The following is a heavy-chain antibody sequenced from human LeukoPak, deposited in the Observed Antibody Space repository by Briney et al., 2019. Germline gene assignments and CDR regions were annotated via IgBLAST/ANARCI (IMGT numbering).Heavy chain of an antibody. CDR3: ARDHRGSQGNGPNYYFDY. Sequence: GASVKVSCKASGGTFSSYAISWVRQAPGQGLEWMGGIIPIFGTANYAQKFQGRVTITADESTSTAYMELSSLRSEDTAVYYCARDHRGSQGNGPNYYFDYWGQGTLVTVSS. D-gene: IGHD1-26*01. V-gene: IGHV1-69*01. CDR1: GGTFSSYA. CDR2: IIPIFGTA. J-gene: IGHJ4*02.